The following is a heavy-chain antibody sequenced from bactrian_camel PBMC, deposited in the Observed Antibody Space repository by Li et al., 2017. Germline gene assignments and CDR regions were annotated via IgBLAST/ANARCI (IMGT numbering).Heavy chain of an antibody. J-gene: IGHJ4*01. D-gene: IGHD1*01. V-gene: IGHV3S53*01. CDR2: ILRGGAT. CDR3: AAQENRWTEAPLWPHEYPH. CDR1: GWALNRCG. Sequence: HVQLVESGGGSVQSGGSLQLSCVASGWALNRCGMEWYHQTPGQERELVASILRGGATNYADSVKGRVTVSQDHAKNTLYLQIHTLQPEDTAMYYCAAQENRWTEAPLWPHEYPHWGQGTQVTVS.